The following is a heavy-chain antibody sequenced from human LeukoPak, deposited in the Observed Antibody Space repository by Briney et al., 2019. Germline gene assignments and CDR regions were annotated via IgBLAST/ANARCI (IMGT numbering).Heavy chain of an antibody. V-gene: IGHV3-7*01. J-gene: IGHJ4*02. CDR3: ARGYSYGLDY. Sequence: GGSLRLSCAASGFTVSSYWMSWVRQAPGEGLEWVANIKQDGSEKYYVDSVKGRFTISRDNAKNSLYLQMNSLRAEDTAVYYCARGYSYGLDYWGQGTLVTVSS. CDR2: IKQDGSEK. D-gene: IGHD5-18*01. CDR1: GFTVSSYW.